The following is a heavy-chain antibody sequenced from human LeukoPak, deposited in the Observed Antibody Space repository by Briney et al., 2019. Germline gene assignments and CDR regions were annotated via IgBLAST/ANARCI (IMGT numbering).Heavy chain of an antibody. CDR1: GGSIRSYY. Sequence: SETLSLTCTVSGGSIRSYYWGWIRQPPGKGLEWRGSMYHSGDTYYNPSLKCRGTISVDTSKNQFSMKLSSVTAADTDVYYCARWYSSSGYFDYWGQGTLVTVSS. D-gene: IGHD6-13*01. CDR3: ARWYSSSGYFDY. V-gene: IGHV4-38-2*02. CDR2: MYHSGDT. J-gene: IGHJ4*02.